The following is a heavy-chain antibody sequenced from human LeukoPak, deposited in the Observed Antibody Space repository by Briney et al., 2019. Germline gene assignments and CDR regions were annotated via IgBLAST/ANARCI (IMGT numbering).Heavy chain of an antibody. CDR3: ARDDPMGIAARHFDY. J-gene: IGHJ4*02. V-gene: IGHV1-2*06. Sequence: ASVKVSCKASGYTFTGYYMNWVRQAPGQGLEWMGRINPNIGSTNYAQKFQGRVTITTDPSTSTAYMELSRLRSDDTAVYYCARDDPMGIAARHFDYWGQGTLVTVSS. D-gene: IGHD6-6*01. CDR2: INPNIGST. CDR1: GYTFTGYY.